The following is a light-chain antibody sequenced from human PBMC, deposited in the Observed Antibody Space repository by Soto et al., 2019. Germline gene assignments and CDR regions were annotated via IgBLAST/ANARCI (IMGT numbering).Light chain of an antibody. CDR1: QDISNY. Sequence: DIQMTQSPSSLSASVGDRVTITCQASQDISNYLNWYQQKPGKAPKILIYDASVLEAGVPSRFSGGGSGTHFTLTISSLQAEDVATYYGQQFDNLPLTFGGGTKVEIK. CDR2: DAS. V-gene: IGKV1-33*01. J-gene: IGKJ4*01. CDR3: QQFDNLPLT.